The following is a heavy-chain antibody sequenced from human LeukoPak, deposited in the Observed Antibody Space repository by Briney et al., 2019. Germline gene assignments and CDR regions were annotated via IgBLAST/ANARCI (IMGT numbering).Heavy chain of an antibody. Sequence: GGSLRLSCAASGFTVSSIHMVWVRQAPGKGLEWVSVTYTGSNSYYADSVKGRFIISRDISKSTLYLQMNSLRAEDSALYYCARHRAEYYYGMDVWGQGTTVTVSS. CDR3: ARHRAEYYYGMDV. D-gene: IGHD6-25*01. J-gene: IGHJ6*02. CDR1: GFTVSSIH. CDR2: TYTGSNS. V-gene: IGHV3-53*01.